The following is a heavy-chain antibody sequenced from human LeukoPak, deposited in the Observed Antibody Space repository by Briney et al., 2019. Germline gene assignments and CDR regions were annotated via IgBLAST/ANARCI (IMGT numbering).Heavy chain of an antibody. CDR3: ARGRCSSTSCLDYYMDV. CDR2: MNPNSGNT. V-gene: IGHV1-8*03. D-gene: IGHD2-2*01. J-gene: IGHJ6*03. Sequence: ASVKVSCKASGYTFTSYVINWVRQATGQGLEWMGWMNPNSGNTGYAQKFQGRVTITRNTSISTAYMELSSLRSEDTAVYYCARGRCSSTSCLDYYMDVWGKGTTVTVSS. CDR1: GYTFTSYV.